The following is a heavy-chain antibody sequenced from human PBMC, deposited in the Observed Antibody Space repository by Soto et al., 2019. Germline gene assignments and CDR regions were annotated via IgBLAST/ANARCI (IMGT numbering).Heavy chain of an antibody. Sequence: ASVKVSCKASGYSFTSLDINWVRQTAGQGLEWMGWMEPSTGRTGYALKFQGRVTMTRDTSINTAYIELTTLTSDDTAFYYCARGVSAGVDYWGQGTLVTGSS. CDR1: GYSFTSLD. D-gene: IGHD1-26*01. CDR2: MEPSTGRT. J-gene: IGHJ4*02. CDR3: ARGVSAGVDY. V-gene: IGHV1-8*01.